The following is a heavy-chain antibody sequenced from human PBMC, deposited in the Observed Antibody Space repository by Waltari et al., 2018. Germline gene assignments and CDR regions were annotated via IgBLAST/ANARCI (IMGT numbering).Heavy chain of an antibody. CDR1: GFTFITHA. D-gene: IGHD1-20*01. CDR2: ISVSDAT. Sequence: EVQLLESGGDLVQPGGSLRLSCEASGFTFITHAINWVRQAPGKGVEWVASISVSDATYYADSVKGRFTISRDNSDNTVYLQMNSLRADDTAVYYCAKPFYNWDDPLDSWGQGTLVTVSS. J-gene: IGHJ4*02. CDR3: AKPFYNWDDPLDS. V-gene: IGHV3-23*01.